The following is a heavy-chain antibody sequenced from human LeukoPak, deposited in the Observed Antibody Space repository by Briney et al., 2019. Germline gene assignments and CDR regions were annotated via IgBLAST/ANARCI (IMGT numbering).Heavy chain of an antibody. CDR3: ARGPQWRGDYYYLDV. V-gene: IGHV1-8*01. Sequence: GASVKVSCKASGYTFTNFDINWVRQATGQGLEWMGWMNPNSGNTGYAQKFQGRVTMTMNTSITTAYMELSSLISEDTAVYYCARGPQWRGDYYYLDVWGRGTTVTVSS. J-gene: IGHJ6*03. CDR1: GYTFTNFD. D-gene: IGHD6-19*01. CDR2: MNPNSGNT.